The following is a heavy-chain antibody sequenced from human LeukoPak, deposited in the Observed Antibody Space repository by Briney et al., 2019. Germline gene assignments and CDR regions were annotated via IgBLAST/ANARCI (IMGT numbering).Heavy chain of an antibody. CDR2: ISSSGSTI. J-gene: IGHJ4*02. V-gene: IGHV3-48*03. CDR3: AKDPSSYGYGPAHY. Sequence: GGSLRLSCAASGFTFSSYEMNWVRQAPGKGLEWVSYISSSGSTIYYADSVKGRFTISRDNSKNTLYLQMNSLRAEDTAVYYCAKDPSSYGYGPAHYWGQGTLVTVSS. D-gene: IGHD5-18*01. CDR1: GFTFSSYE.